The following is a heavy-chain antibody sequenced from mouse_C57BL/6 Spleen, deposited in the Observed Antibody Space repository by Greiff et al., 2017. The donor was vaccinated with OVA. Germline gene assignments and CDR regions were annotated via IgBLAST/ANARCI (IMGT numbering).Heavy chain of an antibody. D-gene: IGHD2-4*01. CDR2: ISDGGSYT. Sequence: EVQVVESGGGLVKPGGSLKLSCAASGFTFSSYAMSWVRQTPEKRLEWVATISDGGSYTYYPDNVKGRFTISRDNAKNNLYLQMSHLKSEDTAMYYCARDREGDYPYAMDYWGQGTSVTVSS. V-gene: IGHV5-4*01. CDR3: ARDREGDYPYAMDY. CDR1: GFTFSSYA. J-gene: IGHJ4*01.